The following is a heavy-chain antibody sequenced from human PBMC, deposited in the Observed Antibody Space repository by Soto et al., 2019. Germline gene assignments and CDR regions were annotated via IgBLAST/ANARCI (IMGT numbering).Heavy chain of an antibody. J-gene: IGHJ3*01. CDR3: ARGLKIRHDAFDL. V-gene: IGHV3-53*01. Sequence: GGSLRLSCAPSGFTVSNNYMNWVRQAPGKGLEWVSIIYSDGSTYYADYVKGRFTISRDNSKNTLYLQMDSLRAEDTAVYFCARGLKIRHDAFDLWGPGTMVTVSS. CDR1: GFTVSNNY. D-gene: IGHD3-22*01. CDR2: IYSDGST.